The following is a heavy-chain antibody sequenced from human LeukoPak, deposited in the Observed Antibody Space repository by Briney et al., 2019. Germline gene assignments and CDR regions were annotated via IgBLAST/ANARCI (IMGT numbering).Heavy chain of an antibody. CDR1: GYTFTSYG. D-gene: IGHD3-22*01. V-gene: IGHV1-18*01. J-gene: IGHJ5*02. CDR2: ISAYNGNT. Sequence: GASVKVSCKASGYTFTSYGISWVRQAPGQGHEWMGWISAYNGNTNYAQKLQGRVTMTTDTSTSTAYMELRSLRSDDTAVYYCARNLYYDSSGYYYDWFDPWGQGTLVTVSS. CDR3: ARNLYYDSSGYYYDWFDP.